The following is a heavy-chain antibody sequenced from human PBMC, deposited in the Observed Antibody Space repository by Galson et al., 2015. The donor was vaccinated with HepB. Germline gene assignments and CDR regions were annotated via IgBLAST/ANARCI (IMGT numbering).Heavy chain of an antibody. CDR2: ISVSGGNT. Sequence: SLRLSCAASAFTFSSYAMSWVRQAPGKGLEWVSAISVSGGNTYYADSVKGRFTISRDNSKNTLFLQMNSLRAEDTAVYYCAKTYCSGGSCLHDGFNIWAKGQWSPSLQ. D-gene: IGHD2-15*01. CDR3: AKTYCSGGSCLHDGFNI. J-gene: IGHJ3*02. V-gene: IGHV3-23*01. CDR1: AFTFSSYA.